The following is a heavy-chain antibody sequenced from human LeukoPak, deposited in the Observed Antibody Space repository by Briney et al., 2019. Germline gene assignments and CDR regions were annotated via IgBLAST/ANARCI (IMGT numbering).Heavy chain of an antibody. Sequence: GASVTVSCKASGYTFTSYGISWVRQAPGQGLEWMGWISAYNGNTNYAQKLQGRVTMTTDTSTSTAYMELRSLRSDDTAVYYCARVKYQRTKVGAIDYWGQGTLVTVSS. V-gene: IGHV1-18*01. CDR1: GYTFTSYG. CDR2: ISAYNGNT. J-gene: IGHJ4*02. CDR3: ARVKYQRTKVGAIDY. D-gene: IGHD1-26*01.